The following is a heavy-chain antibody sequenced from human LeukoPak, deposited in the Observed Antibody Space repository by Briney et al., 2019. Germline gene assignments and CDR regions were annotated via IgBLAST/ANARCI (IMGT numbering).Heavy chain of an antibody. D-gene: IGHD2-2*01. V-gene: IGHV1-18*01. Sequence: ASVKVSCKASGYTFTSYGISWVRQAPGQGLEWMGWISAYNGNTNYAQKLQGRVTMTTDTSTSTAYMELRSLRSDDTAVYYCARGGDIVVVPAAIDGCDGFDYWGQGTLVTVSS. CDR3: ARGGDIVVVPAAIDGCDGFDY. CDR1: GYTFTSYG. CDR2: ISAYNGNT. J-gene: IGHJ4*02.